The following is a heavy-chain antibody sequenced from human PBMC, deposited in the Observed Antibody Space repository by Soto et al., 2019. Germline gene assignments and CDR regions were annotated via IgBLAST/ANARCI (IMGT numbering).Heavy chain of an antibody. CDR3: AKDYQIGATREIDY. V-gene: IGHV3-30*18. D-gene: IGHD1-26*01. J-gene: IGHJ4*02. CDR2: ISYDGSNK. CDR1: GFTFSSYG. Sequence: GGSLRLSCAASGFTFSSYGMHWVRQAPGKGLEWVAVISYDGSNKYYADSVKGRFTISRDNSKNTLYLQMNSLRAEDTAVYYCAKDYQIGATREIDYWGQGTLVTVSS.